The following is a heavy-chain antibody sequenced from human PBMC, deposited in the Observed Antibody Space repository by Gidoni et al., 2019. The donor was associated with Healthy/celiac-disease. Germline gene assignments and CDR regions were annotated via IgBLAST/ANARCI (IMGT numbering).Heavy chain of an antibody. V-gene: IGHV4-39*07. CDR1: GGSISSSSYH. CDR3: ARDRETYYDFWSGYYTGSYFDY. Sequence: QLQLQESSPGLVKPSETLSLTCTVSGGSISSSSYHWGWIRQTPGKGLEWIGSIYYSGSTYYNPSLKSRVTISVDTSKNQFPLKLSSVTAADTAVYYCARDRETYYDFWSGYYTGSYFDYWGQVTLVTVSS. D-gene: IGHD3-3*01. J-gene: IGHJ4*02. CDR2: IYYSGST.